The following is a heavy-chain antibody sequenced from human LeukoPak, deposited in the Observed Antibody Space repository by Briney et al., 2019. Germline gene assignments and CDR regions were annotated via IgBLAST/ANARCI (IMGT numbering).Heavy chain of an antibody. CDR2: ISGSGGST. V-gene: IGHV3-23*01. D-gene: IGHD1-7*01. Sequence: PGGSLRLSCAASGFTFTSYAMSWVRQAPGKGLEWVSTISGSGGSTYYADSVKGRFTISRDNAKNSLYLQMNSLRAEDTAVYYCASLLSSITGTMVRWGQGTLVTVSS. CDR3: ASLLSSITGTMVR. J-gene: IGHJ4*02. CDR1: GFTFTSYA.